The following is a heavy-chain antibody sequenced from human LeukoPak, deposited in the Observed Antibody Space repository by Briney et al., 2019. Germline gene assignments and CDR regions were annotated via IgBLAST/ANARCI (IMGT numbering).Heavy chain of an antibody. CDR2: IYYSGST. CDR1: GGSISSYY. J-gene: IGHJ3*02. V-gene: IGHV4-59*01. D-gene: IGHD2-2*01. CDR3: ARGGDIVEVPAAFDAFDI. Sequence: SETLSLTCTVSGGSISSYYWSWIRQPPGKGLEWIGYIYYSGSTNYNPSLKSRVTISVDTSKNQFSLKLSSVTAADTAVYYCARGGDIVEVPAAFDAFDIWGQGTMVTVSS.